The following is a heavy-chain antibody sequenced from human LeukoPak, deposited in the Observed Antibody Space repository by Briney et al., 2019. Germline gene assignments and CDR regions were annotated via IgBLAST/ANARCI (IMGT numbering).Heavy chain of an antibody. CDR1: GFTFSSYA. CDR3: AKALTYYYDSSDNY. D-gene: IGHD3-22*01. CDR2: ISGSGGST. Sequence: GGSLRLSCAASGFTFSSYAVSWVRQAPGKGLEWVSAISGSGGSTYYADSVKGRFTISRDNSKNTPYLQMNSLRAEDTAVYYCAKALTYYYDSSDNYWGQGHLVIVSS. V-gene: IGHV3-23*01. J-gene: IGHJ4*02.